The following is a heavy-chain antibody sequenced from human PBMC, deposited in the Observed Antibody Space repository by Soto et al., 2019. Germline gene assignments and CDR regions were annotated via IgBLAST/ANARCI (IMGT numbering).Heavy chain of an antibody. V-gene: IGHV4-59*01. CDR2: IYYSGST. CDR1: GGSISSYY. CDR3: ARADYAWFDP. D-gene: IGHD4-17*01. J-gene: IGHJ5*02. Sequence: PSETLSIQCAVSGGSISSYYWSWIRQPPGKGLEWIGYIYYSGSTNYNPSLKSRVTISVDTSKNQFSLKLSSVTAADTAVYYCARADYAWFDPWGQGTLVPVSS.